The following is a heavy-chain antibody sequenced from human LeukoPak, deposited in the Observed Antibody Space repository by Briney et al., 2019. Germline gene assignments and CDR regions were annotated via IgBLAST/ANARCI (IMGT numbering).Heavy chain of an antibody. V-gene: IGHV6-1*01. CDR3: ARGGQGDGYSADEAFDI. D-gene: IGHD5-18*01. CDR2: TYYRSQWYN. J-gene: IGHJ3*02. Sequence: SQTLSLTCAISGDSVSSNSSWSWIRQSPSRGLEWLGRTYYRSQWYNDYVVSVKSRININPDTSNNHFSLQLNSVTPEDTAVYYCARGGQGDGYSADEAFDIWGQGTMVTVS. CDR1: GDSVSSNSS.